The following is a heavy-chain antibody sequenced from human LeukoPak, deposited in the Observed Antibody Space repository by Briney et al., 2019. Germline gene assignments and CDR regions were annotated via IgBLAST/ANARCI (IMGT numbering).Heavy chain of an antibody. CDR1: GGSISNYY. D-gene: IGHD3-10*01. Sequence: PSETLSLTCTVSGGSISNYYWSWIRQPPGKGLEWIEYIYYTGTTNYNPSLTSRVTISVDTSKNQFSLKLNSVTAADTAVYYCARHDNSGTYPLDYWGQGTLVTVSS. CDR3: ARHDNSGTYPLDY. CDR2: IYYTGTT. J-gene: IGHJ4*02. V-gene: IGHV4-59*08.